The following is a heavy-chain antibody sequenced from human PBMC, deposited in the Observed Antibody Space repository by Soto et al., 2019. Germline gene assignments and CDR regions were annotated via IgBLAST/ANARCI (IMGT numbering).Heavy chain of an antibody. V-gene: IGHV3-74*01. Sequence: EVQLVESGGGLVQPGGSLRLSCAASGFTFSSHWMHWVRQVPGKGLVWVSRIKSDGSSTAYADSVKGRFTISRDNAKNTLYVQMNSLRVEDSAVYYCARDRPEILNPTELAMFDYWGQGTLVTVS. CDR3: ARDRPEILNPTELAMFDY. J-gene: IGHJ4*02. CDR2: IKSDGSST. D-gene: IGHD6-6*01. CDR1: GFTFSSHW.